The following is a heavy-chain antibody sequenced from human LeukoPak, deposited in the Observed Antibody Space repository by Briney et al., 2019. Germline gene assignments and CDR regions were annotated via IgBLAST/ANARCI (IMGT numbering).Heavy chain of an antibody. V-gene: IGHV1-69*13. J-gene: IGHJ5*02. CDR2: IIPIFGTA. D-gene: IGHD2-2*01. CDR3: ARGGYCSSTSCFSWFDP. Sequence: SVKVSCKASGGTFSSYAISWVRQAPGQGLEWMGGIIPIFGTANYAQKFQGGVTITADESTSTAYMELSSLRSEDTAVYYCARGGYCSSTSCFSWFDPWGQGTLVTVSS. CDR1: GGTFSSYA.